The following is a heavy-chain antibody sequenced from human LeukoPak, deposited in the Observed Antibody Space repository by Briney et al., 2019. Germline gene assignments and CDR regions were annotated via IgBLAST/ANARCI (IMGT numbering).Heavy chain of an antibody. V-gene: IGHV4-30-4*01. J-gene: IGHJ5*02. D-gene: IGHD6-25*01. CDR1: GGSISSGGYS. CDR3: ARDLSSDDPT. CDR2: IYYSGST. Sequence: SETLSLTCAVSGGSISSGGYSWSWIRQPPGKGLEWIGYIYYSGSTYYNPSLKSRVTISVDTSKNQFSLKLSSVTAADTAVYYCARDLSSDDPTWGQGTLVTVSS.